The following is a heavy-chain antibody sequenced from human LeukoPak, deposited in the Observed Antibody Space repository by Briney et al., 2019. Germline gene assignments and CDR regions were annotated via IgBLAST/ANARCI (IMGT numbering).Heavy chain of an antibody. Sequence: GASVKVSCKASGYTFTGYYMHWVRQAPGQGLEWMGWINPNSGGTNYAQKIQGRVTMTRDTSISTAYMELSRLRSDDTAVYYCARDSRIAAAGSWYYYWGQGTLVTVSS. CDR2: INPNSGGT. V-gene: IGHV1-2*02. CDR1: GYTFTGYY. D-gene: IGHD6-13*01. CDR3: ARDSRIAAAGSWYYY. J-gene: IGHJ4*02.